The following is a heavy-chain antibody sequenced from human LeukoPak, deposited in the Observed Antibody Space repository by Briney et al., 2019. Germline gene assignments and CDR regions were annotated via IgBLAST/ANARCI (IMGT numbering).Heavy chain of an antibody. CDR2: IRYDGSNK. Sequence: GGSLRLSCAASGFTFSSYGMHWVRQAPGKGLEWVAFIRYDGSNKYYADSVKGRFTISRDNSKNTLYPQMNSLRAEGTAVYYCAKGGSKMTTGYFDYWGQGTLVTVSS. V-gene: IGHV3-30*02. D-gene: IGHD4-17*01. J-gene: IGHJ4*02. CDR3: AKGGSKMTTGYFDY. CDR1: GFTFSSYG.